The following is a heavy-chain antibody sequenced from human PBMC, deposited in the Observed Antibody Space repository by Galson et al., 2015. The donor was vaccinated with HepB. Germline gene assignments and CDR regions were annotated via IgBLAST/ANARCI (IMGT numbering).Heavy chain of an antibody. V-gene: IGHV3-30*19. D-gene: IGHD6-13*01. CDR3: ARAWSSSSWYGMYYYYGMDV. Sequence: SLRLSCAASGFTFSSYGMHWVRQAPGKGLEWVVVISYDGSNKYYADSVKGRFTISRDNSKNTLYLQMNSLRAEDTAVYYCARAWSSSSWYGMYYYYGMDVWGQGTTVTVSS. CDR1: GFTFSSYG. CDR2: ISYDGSNK. J-gene: IGHJ6*02.